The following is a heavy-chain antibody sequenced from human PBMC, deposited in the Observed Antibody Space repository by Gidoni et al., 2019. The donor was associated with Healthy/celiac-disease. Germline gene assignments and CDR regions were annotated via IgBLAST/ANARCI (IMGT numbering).Heavy chain of an antibody. D-gene: IGHD3-22*01. V-gene: IGHV3-33*01. CDR1: VFTFTASG. CDR3: ARDYRITMIVEQSGLWV. CDR2: IWYDGSNK. Sequence: QVQLVEFGGGVVKPGRSLRLPCAASVFTFTASGMHWFRQAPGKGREWVAVIWYDGSNKYYADSVKGRFTISRDNSKNTLYLQMNSLRAEDTAVYYCARDYRITMIVEQSGLWVWGQGTMVTVSS. J-gene: IGHJ3*01.